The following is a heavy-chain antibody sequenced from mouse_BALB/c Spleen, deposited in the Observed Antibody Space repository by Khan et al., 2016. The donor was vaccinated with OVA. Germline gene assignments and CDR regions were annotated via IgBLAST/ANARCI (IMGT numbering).Heavy chain of an antibody. D-gene: IGHD2-4*01. V-gene: IGHV2-2*02. CDR2: IWSGGST. CDR3: ARNDDDDEGLAY. CDR1: GFSLTTYG. J-gene: IGHJ3*01. Sequence: QVQLKQSGPGLVQPSQSLSITCTVSGFSLTTYGVHWVRQSPEKGLEWLGVIWSGGSTDYNAAFISRLSISKDISKSQVFFKMNSLQVNDTAIYYGARNDDDDEGLAYWGQGTLVTVSA.